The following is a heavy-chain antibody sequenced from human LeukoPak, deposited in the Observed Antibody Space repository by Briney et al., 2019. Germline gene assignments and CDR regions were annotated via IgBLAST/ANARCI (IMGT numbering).Heavy chain of an antibody. J-gene: IGHJ3*02. D-gene: IGHD2-2*01. CDR1: GFTFSSYS. CDR3: ARDGVPDIVVVPAASGGAFDI. CDR2: ISSSSSYI. V-gene: IGHV3-21*01. Sequence: GGSLRLSCAASGFTFSSYSMNWVRQAPGKGLEWVSSISSSSSYIYYADSVKGRFTTSRDNAKNSLYLQMNSLRAEDTAVYYCARDGVPDIVVVPAASGGAFDIWGQGTMVTVSS.